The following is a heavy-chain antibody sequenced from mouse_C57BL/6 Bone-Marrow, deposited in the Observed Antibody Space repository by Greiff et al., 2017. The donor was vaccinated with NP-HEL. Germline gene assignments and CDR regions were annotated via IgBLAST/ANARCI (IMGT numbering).Heavy chain of an antibody. CDR2: ISSGGSYT. V-gene: IGHV5-6*01. CDR3: ARRTGDYVDY. Sequence: EVQVVESGGDLVKPGGSLKLSCAASGFTFSSYGMSWVRQTPDKRLEWVATISSGGSYTYYPDSVKGRFTISRDNAKNTLYLQMSSLKSEYTAMYYCARRTGDYVDYWGKGTTLTVSS. J-gene: IGHJ2*01. CDR1: GFTFSSYG. D-gene: IGHD3-1*01.